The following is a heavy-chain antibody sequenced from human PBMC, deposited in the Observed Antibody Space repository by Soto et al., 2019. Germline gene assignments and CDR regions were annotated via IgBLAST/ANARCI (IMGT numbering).Heavy chain of an antibody. CDR3: VASGSGGGY. CDR2: VYKSGST. CDR1: GDSIRSPY. J-gene: IGHJ1*01. V-gene: IGHV4-59*08. Sequence: QVQLQESGPGLVTSSETLSLTCTVSGDSIRSPYWSWVRQPPGKGLEWIGYVYKSGSTKYNSFLNSRVTISVDTSKKQFSLNLRSVTAADTAVYYCVASGSGGGYWGQGTLVTVSS.